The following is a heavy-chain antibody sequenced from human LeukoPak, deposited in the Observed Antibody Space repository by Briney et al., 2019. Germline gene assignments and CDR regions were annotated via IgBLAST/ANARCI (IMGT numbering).Heavy chain of an antibody. V-gene: IGHV4-4*02. Sequence: SETLSLTCDVSGGSPTSTNWWTWARQPPGKGLEWIGDVHLDGRTNYNPSPKNRLIMSVAVPENHSSLKLTSVTAADTAADYCAREGGFYRPLDYWGQGTLVTVSS. CDR1: GGSPTSTNW. CDR3: AREGGFYRPLDY. J-gene: IGHJ4*02. D-gene: IGHD3-3*01. CDR2: VHLDGRT.